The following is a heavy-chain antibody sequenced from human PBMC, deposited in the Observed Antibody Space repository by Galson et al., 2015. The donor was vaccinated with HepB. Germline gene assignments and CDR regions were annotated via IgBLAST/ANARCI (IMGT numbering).Heavy chain of an antibody. CDR3: ASIRSDYSKAFDI. CDR2: INPSGGST. Sequence: SVKVSCKASGYTFTSYYMHWVRQAPGQGLEWMGIINPSGGSTSYAQKFQGRVTMTRDTSTSTVYMELSSLRSEDTAVYYCASIRSDYSKAFDIWGQGTMVTVSS. V-gene: IGHV1-46*01. D-gene: IGHD2-21*01. CDR1: GYTFTSYY. J-gene: IGHJ3*02.